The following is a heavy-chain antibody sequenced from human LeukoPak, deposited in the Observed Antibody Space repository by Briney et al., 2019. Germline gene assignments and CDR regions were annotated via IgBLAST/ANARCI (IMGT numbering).Heavy chain of an antibody. CDR2: ISDDGTFT. Sequence: AGGSLRLSCAASGFTFSSYAMHWVRQAPGKGLEWVAVISDDGTFTLYGDSVRGRFTISRDSSKNTLYLQMNSLRPEDTAVYYCAKDLERHIVVVTASAVDYWGQGTLVTVSS. CDR1: GFTFSSYA. D-gene: IGHD2-21*02. J-gene: IGHJ4*02. V-gene: IGHV3-30-3*01. CDR3: AKDLERHIVVVTASAVDY.